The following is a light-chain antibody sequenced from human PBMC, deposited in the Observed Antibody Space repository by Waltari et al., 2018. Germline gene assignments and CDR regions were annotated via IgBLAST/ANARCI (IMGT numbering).Light chain of an antibody. J-gene: IGKJ4*01. CDR2: DAS. V-gene: IGKV3-11*01. Sequence: EILLTQSPAPLSLSPGERATLSCRASQSVSTPLAWFQQKPGQPPRLIIYDASNRANDIPGRFRGSGSGTDFTLSISSLEPEDLAVYYCHQGYSWPFTFGGGTKVQIK. CDR1: QSVSTP. CDR3: HQGYSWPFT.